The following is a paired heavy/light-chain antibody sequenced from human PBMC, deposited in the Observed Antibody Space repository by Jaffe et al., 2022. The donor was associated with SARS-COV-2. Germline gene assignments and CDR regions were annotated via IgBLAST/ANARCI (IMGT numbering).Light chain of an antibody. CDR3: QQVKIYPLS. CDR2: GAS. V-gene: IGKV1-9*01. Sequence: DIQLTQSPSFLSASVGDRVTITCRASQDISSYLGWYQQIPGKAPKLLIYGASTLQSGVPSRFSGSGSGTEFTLTISSLQPEDFATYYCQQVKIYPLSLGQGTRLEIK. CDR1: QDISSY. J-gene: IGKJ5*01.
Heavy chain of an antibody. V-gene: IGHV3-48*01. Sequence: EVQLVESGGGLVQPGGSLRISCTDSGFDFSNYVMNWVRQAPGKGLEWLSFISSSSGTIYYADSVKGRFTISRDNAKNSVYLQMSSLRAEDTAVYYCASNVVVPAPYFDFWGQGTPVTVSS. CDR3: ASNVVVPAPYFDF. J-gene: IGHJ4*02. CDR1: GFDFSNYV. D-gene: IGHD2-21*02. CDR2: ISSSSGTI.